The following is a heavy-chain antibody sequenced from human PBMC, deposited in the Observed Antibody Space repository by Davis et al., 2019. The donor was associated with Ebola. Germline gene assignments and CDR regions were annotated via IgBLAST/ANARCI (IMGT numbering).Heavy chain of an antibody. Sequence: GESLKISCAASGFSFDNYAMSWVRQAPGKGLEWVSYISSSSSYTNYADSVKGRFTISRDNAKNSLYLQMNSLRADDTAVYYCAKQRGVGAIDYDYWGRGTVVTVSS. V-gene: IGHV3-11*03. CDR1: GFSFDNYA. D-gene: IGHD1-26*01. CDR2: ISSSSSYT. J-gene: IGHJ4*02. CDR3: AKQRGVGAIDYDY.